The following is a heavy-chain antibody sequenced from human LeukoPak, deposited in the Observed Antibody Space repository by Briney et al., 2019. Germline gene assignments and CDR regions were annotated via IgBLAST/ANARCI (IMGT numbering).Heavy chain of an antibody. J-gene: IGHJ4*02. CDR1: GFTFSSYA. Sequence: GGSLRLSCAASGFTFSSYAMNWVRQAPGKGLEWVSGISGSGGSTYYADSVKGRFTISRDNSKNTLYLQMNSLRAEDTAVYYCAKDWARYYYGSGSPTLFDYWGQGTLVTVSS. CDR3: AKDWARYYYGSGSPTLFDY. D-gene: IGHD3-10*01. CDR2: ISGSGGST. V-gene: IGHV3-23*01.